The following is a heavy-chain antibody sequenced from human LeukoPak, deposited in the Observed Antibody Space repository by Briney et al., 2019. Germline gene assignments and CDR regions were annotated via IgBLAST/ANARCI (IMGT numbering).Heavy chain of an antibody. V-gene: IGHV4-30-4*08. CDR2: IYYSGST. J-gene: IGHJ4*02. CDR3: ARAPVTAPLDY. Sequence: PSQTLSLTCTVSGGSISNGDYYWSWIRQPPGKGLEWIGYIYYSGSTYYNPSLKSRVTISVDTSKNQFSLKLSSVTAADTAVYYCARAPVTAPLDYWGQGTLVTVSS. CDR1: GGSISNGDYY.